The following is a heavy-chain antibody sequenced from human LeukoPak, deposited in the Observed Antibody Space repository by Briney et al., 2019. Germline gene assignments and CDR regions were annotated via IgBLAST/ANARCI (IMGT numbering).Heavy chain of an antibody. CDR3: ATDRGWRTSGYYLYYFEY. D-gene: IGHD3-3*01. CDR1: GFIFTGYF. CDR2: IKHDGSEK. J-gene: IGHJ4*02. V-gene: IGHV3-7*01. Sequence: GGSLRLSCAASGFIFTGYFMSWVRQAPGKGLEWVASIKHDGSEKYYVDSVRGRFTISRDNTKNLLYLQMSSLRAEGTAVYYCATDRGWRTSGYYLYYFEYWGQGTLVTFSS.